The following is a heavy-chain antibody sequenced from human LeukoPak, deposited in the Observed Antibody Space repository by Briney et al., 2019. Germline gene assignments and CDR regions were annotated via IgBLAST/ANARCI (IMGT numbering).Heavy chain of an antibody. CDR3: ARGRLAYCGGDCYYPLDY. V-gene: IGHV1-69*01. Sequence: SVKVSCKASGGTFSSYAISWVRQPPGQGLEWMGGIIPIFGTANYVQKFQGRVTITVDESTSTAYMELSSLRSEDTAVYYCARGRLAYCGGDCYYPLDYWGQGTLVTVSS. CDR2: IIPIFGTA. J-gene: IGHJ4*02. CDR1: GGTFSSYA. D-gene: IGHD2-21*01.